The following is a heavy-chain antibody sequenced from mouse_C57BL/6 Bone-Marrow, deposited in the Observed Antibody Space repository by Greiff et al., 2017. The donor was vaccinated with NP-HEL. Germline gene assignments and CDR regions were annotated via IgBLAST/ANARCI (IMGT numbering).Heavy chain of an antibody. CDR3: AREGYGNYVRY. Sequence: VKLQESGAELVKPGASVKMSCKASGYTFTSYWITWVKQRPGQGLEWIGDIYPGSGSTNYNEKFKSKATLTVDTSSSTAYMQLSSLTSEDSAVYYCAREGYGNYVRYWGQGTTLTVSS. V-gene: IGHV1-55*01. CDR2: IYPGSGST. J-gene: IGHJ2*01. CDR1: GYTFTSYW. D-gene: IGHD2-10*02.